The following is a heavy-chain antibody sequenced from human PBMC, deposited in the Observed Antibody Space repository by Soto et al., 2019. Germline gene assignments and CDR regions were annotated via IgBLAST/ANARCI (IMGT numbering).Heavy chain of an antibody. CDR3: ASLIYGDYEVDAFDI. V-gene: IGHV4-31*03. D-gene: IGHD4-17*01. Sequence: PSETLSLTCTVSGGSISSGGYYWSWIRQHPGKGLEWIGYIYYSGSTYYNPSLKSRVTISVDTSKNQFSLKLSSVTAADTAVYYCASLIYGDYEVDAFDIWGQGTMVTVPS. CDR2: IYYSGST. J-gene: IGHJ3*02. CDR1: GGSISSGGYY.